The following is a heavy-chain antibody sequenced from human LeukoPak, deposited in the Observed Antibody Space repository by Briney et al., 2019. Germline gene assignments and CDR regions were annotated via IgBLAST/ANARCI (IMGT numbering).Heavy chain of an antibody. J-gene: IGHJ5*02. V-gene: IGHV4-59*01. Sequence: ASETLSLTCTVSGGSISSYYWSWIRQPPGKGLEWIGYIYYSGSTNYNPSLKSRVTISVDTSKNQFSLELSSVTAADTAVYYCARGAATNWFDPWGQGTLVTVSS. CDR1: GGSISSYY. D-gene: IGHD2-15*01. CDR3: ARGAATNWFDP. CDR2: IYYSGST.